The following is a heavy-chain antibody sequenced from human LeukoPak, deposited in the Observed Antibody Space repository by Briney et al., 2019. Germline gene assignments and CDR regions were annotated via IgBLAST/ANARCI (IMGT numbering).Heavy chain of an antibody. J-gene: IGHJ4*02. CDR1: GGTFSSYA. CDR2: IIPIFGTA. Sequence: ASVKVSCKASGGTFSSYAISWVRQAPGQGLEWMGGIIPIFGTANYAQKFQGRVTITADESTSTAYMELSSLRSEDTAVYYCARSPSGYYGSGADYYFDYWGQGTLVTVSS. CDR3: ARSPSGYYGSGADYYFDY. D-gene: IGHD3-10*01. V-gene: IGHV1-69*01.